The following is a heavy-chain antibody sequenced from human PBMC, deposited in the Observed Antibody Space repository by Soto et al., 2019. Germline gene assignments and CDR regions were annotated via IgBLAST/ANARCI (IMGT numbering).Heavy chain of an antibody. CDR3: ARAGYCSGGTCFHGNCDY. CDR1: GYTFTTYY. CDR2: INPNGGST. D-gene: IGHD2-15*01. V-gene: IGHV1-46*01. J-gene: IGHJ4*02. Sequence: QVQLVQSGAEVKRPGASVKVSCKASGYTFTTYYMHWVRQAPGQGLEWLGIINPNGGSTTYAQKFQGRVTMTRDTSTSTVYLELSSLRSEDTAVYHCARAGYCSGGTCFHGNCDYWGQGTLVTVSA.